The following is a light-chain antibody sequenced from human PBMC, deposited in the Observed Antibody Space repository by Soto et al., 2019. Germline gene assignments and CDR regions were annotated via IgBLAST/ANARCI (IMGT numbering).Light chain of an antibody. Sequence: QSVLTQPPSASGTPGQRVTISYSGSSSNIGSNYVYWYQQLTGTAPKLLIYRNNQRPSGVPDRFSGSKSGTSASLAISGLRSEDEADYYCAAWDDSLSGVVFGGGTKLTVL. CDR3: AAWDDSLSGVV. J-gene: IGLJ2*01. V-gene: IGLV1-47*01. CDR2: RNN. CDR1: SSNIGSNY.